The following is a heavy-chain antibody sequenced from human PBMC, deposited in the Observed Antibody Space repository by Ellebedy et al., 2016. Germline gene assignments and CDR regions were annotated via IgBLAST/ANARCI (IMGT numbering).Heavy chain of an antibody. J-gene: IGHJ4*02. CDR2: ISYDGSNK. CDR3: ASSDYSI. D-gene: IGHD2-21*01. V-gene: IGHV3-30-3*01. Sequence: GGSLRLSXAASGFTFSSYAMHWVRQAPGKGLEWVAVISYDGSNKYYADSVKGRFTISRDNSKNTLYLQMNSLRAEDTAVYYCASSDYSIWGQGTLVTVSS. CDR1: GFTFSSYA.